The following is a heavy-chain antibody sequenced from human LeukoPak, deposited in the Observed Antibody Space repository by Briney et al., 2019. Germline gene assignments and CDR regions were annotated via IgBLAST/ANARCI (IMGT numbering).Heavy chain of an antibody. V-gene: IGHV3-33*01. J-gene: IGHJ4*02. CDR2: IWYDGSNK. CDR3: ARDRFHYCDSSGYQFDY. D-gene: IGHD3-22*01. CDR1: GFTFSSYG. Sequence: GRSLRLSCAASGFTFSSYGMHWVRQAPGKGLEWVAVIWYDGSNKYYADSVKGRFTISRDNSKNTLYLQMNSLRAEDTAVYYCARDRFHYCDSSGYQFDYWGQGTLVTVSS.